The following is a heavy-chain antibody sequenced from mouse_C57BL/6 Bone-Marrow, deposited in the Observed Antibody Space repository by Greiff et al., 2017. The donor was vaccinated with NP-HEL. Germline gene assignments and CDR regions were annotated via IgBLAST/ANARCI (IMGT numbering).Heavy chain of an antibody. V-gene: IGHV1-7*01. CDR3: ARRGSRRLYAMDY. CDR1: GYTFTSYW. Sequence: QVQLQQSGAELAKPGASVKLSCKASGYTFTSYWMHWVKQRPGPGLEWIGYINPSSGSTKSNQKFKDKATLTADKSSSTAYMQLSSLTYEDAAVYYCARRGSRRLYAMDYWGQGTSGTVSS. J-gene: IGHJ4*01. CDR2: INPSSGST. D-gene: IGHD3-1*01.